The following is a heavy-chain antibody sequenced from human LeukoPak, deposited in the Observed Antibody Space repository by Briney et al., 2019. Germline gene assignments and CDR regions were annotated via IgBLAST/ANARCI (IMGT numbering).Heavy chain of an antibody. CDR3: ARIATPYSSSWYAY. D-gene: IGHD6-13*01. V-gene: IGHV1-8*01. Sequence: ASVKVSCKASGYTFTSYDINWVRQATGQGLEWMGWMNPNSSNTGYARKFQGRVTMTRNTSISTAYMELSSLRSEDTAVYYCARIATPYSSSWYAYWGQGTLVTVSS. CDR1: GYTFTSYD. CDR2: MNPNSSNT. J-gene: IGHJ4*02.